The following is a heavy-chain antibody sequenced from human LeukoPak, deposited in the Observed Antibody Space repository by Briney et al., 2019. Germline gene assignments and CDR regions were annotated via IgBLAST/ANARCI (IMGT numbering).Heavy chain of an antibody. J-gene: IGHJ6*02. V-gene: IGHV3-53*01. CDR2: IFSGGTT. CDR3: AREGNYYDMDV. Sequence: PGGSLRLSCAASGFTVSSNYMSWVRQAPGKGLEWVSVIFSGGTTYYADSVKGRFTISRDNSKNTLYLQMNSLRAEDTAVYYCAREGNYYDMDVWGQGTTVTDSS. CDR1: GFTVSSNY.